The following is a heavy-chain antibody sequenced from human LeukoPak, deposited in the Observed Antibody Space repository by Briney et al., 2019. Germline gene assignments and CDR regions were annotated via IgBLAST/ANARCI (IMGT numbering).Heavy chain of an antibody. D-gene: IGHD1-26*01. Sequence: PSETLSLTCSVSGGSISSYYWSWIRQPPGKGLEWIGYIYYSGSTNYNPSLKSRVTISVDTSKNQFSLKLSSVTAADTAVYYCARGIQWVFRFDYWGQGTLVTVSS. CDR3: ARGIQWVFRFDY. CDR1: GGSISSYY. J-gene: IGHJ4*02. CDR2: IYYSGST. V-gene: IGHV4-59*12.